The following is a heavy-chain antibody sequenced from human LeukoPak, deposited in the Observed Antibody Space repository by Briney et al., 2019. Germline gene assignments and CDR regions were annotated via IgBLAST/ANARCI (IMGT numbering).Heavy chain of an antibody. CDR1: GSSVGIYW. D-gene: IGHD3-10*01. V-gene: IGHV3-74*01. CDR3: ARELRVLPDM. CDR2: INSDGSST. Sequence: PGGSLTPSRAPSGSSVGIYWMRCASQAPGKGLVWVSRINSDGSSTNYADSVKGRFTISRDNAKNTLYLQMNSLRAEDTAVYYCARELRVLPDMWGQGTMVTVSS. J-gene: IGHJ3*02.